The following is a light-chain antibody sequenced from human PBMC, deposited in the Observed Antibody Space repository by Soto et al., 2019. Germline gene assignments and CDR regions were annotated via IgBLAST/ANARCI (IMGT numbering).Light chain of an antibody. V-gene: IGKV3-20*01. CDR3: QQYENSTIT. Sequence: EIVLTQSPGTLSLSPGERATLSCRASQSVSSSYLAWYQQKHGKAPRLLIYDASNRATGIPARLSGSGSGTDLTLTISRMETEDFAVYYCQQYENSTITFGHGTRLEIK. CDR1: QSVSSSY. CDR2: DAS. J-gene: IGKJ5*01.